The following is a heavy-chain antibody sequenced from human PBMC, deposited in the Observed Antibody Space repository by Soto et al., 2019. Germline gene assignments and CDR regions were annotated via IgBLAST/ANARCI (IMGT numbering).Heavy chain of an antibody. D-gene: IGHD2-21*01. Sequence: QVQLVESGGGVVQPGRSLRLSCAASGFTFSSYGMHWVRQAPGKGLEWVAVISYDGSNKYYADSVKGRFTISRDNSKNTLYLQMNSLRAEDTAVYYCAKEKEKAIPFKGAFDPWGQGTLVTVSS. CDR3: AKEKEKAIPFKGAFDP. CDR1: GFTFSSYG. V-gene: IGHV3-30*18. J-gene: IGHJ5*02. CDR2: ISYDGSNK.